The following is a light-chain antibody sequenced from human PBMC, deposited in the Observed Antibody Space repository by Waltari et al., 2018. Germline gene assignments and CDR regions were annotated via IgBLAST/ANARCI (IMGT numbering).Light chain of an antibody. CDR1: HGISNY. Sequence: DIQMTQSPSSLSASVGYRVTITCQASHGISNYLALYQQKPGKVPKLLIYAASTLQSGVPSRFSGSGSGTDFTLTISSLQPEDVATYYCQKYNSAPLTFGGGTKVEIK. CDR3: QKYNSAPLT. CDR2: AAS. V-gene: IGKV1-27*01. J-gene: IGKJ4*01.